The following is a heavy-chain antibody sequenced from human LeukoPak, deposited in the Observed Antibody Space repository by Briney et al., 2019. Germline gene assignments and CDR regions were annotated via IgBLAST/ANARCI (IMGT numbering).Heavy chain of an antibody. CDR1: GYTLTIYY. CDR2: INPSGGST. Sequence: ASVKVSCKASGYTLTIYYMHWVRQAPGQGLEWMGTINPSGGSTSYAQKFQGRVTMTRDMSTSTVYMELSSLRSEDTAVYYCARDSAGDYAEGYYFDYWGQGTLVTVSS. CDR3: ARDSAGDYAEGYYFDY. J-gene: IGHJ4*02. D-gene: IGHD4-17*01. V-gene: IGHV1-46*01.